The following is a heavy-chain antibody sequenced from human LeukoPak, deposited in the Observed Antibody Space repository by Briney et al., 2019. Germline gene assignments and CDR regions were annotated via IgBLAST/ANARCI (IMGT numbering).Heavy chain of an antibody. CDR1: GFTFSSYS. V-gene: IGHV3-48*01. J-gene: IGHJ4*02. CDR3: AGWLRPNY. Sequence: GGSLRLSCAASGFTFSSYSMNWVRRAPGKGLEWVSYISGSGSAMYYADSVKGRFTISRDNAKNSLYLQMNSLRAEDTAVYYCAGWLRPNYWGQGTLVTVSS. D-gene: IGHD5-12*01. CDR2: ISGSGSAM.